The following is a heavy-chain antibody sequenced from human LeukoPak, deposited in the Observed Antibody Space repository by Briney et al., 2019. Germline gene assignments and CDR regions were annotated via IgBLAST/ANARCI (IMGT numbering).Heavy chain of an antibody. CDR3: AKVDPPSYDILTGYLTY. CDR2: IYYSGST. Sequence: SETLSLTCTVSGGSISSYYWSWIRQPPGKGLEWIGYIYYSGSTNYNPSLKSRVTISVDTSKNQFSLKLSSVTAADTAVYYCAKVDPPSYDILTGYLTYWGQGTLVTVSS. J-gene: IGHJ4*02. CDR1: GGSISSYY. D-gene: IGHD3-9*01. V-gene: IGHV4-59*01.